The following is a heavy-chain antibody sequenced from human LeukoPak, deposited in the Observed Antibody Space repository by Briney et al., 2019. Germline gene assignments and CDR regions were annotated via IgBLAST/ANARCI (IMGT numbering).Heavy chain of an antibody. CDR1: VVFNRSSNYY. J-gene: IGHJ6*03. V-gene: IGHV4-39*07. D-gene: IGHD6-19*01. CDR2: IYYCENT. CDR3: AREIAVAGSEDYYYYYYMDV. Sequence: SETLSLICSFSVVFNRSSNYYGGWIRQPPGKGLEWIGSIYYCENTYYNLSLKSRVTQSLDPPQNLLSLELSYVTAADRAVYYRAREIAVAGSEDYYYYYYMDVWGKGTTVTIYS.